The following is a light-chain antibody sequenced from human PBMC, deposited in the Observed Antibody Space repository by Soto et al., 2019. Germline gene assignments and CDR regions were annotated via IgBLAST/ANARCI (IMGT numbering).Light chain of an antibody. V-gene: IGKV1-6*01. CDR1: QGIRND. Sequence: AIQMTQSPSSLSASVGDRVTTTCRASQGIRNDLGWYQQKPGKAPKLLIYAASSLQSGVPSRFSGSGSGTDFTLTISSLQPEDFATYYCLQDYNYPLVTFGQGTKVDIK. CDR3: LQDYNYPLVT. CDR2: AAS. J-gene: IGKJ1*01.